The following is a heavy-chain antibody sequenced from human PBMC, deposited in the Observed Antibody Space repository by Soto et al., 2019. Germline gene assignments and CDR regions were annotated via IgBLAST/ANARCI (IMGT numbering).Heavy chain of an antibody. CDR1: GYTFTGYY. CDR2: INPNSGGT. D-gene: IGHD1-26*01. J-gene: IGHJ4*02. V-gene: IGHV1-2*02. CDR3: ARGVGRPPHRSEHY. Sequence: ASVKVSCKAAGYTFTGYYMHWVRQPPGQGLEWMGWINPNSGGTNYAQKFQGRVIMTRETSISTAYMELSRLRSDDTAVYYCARGVGRPPHRSEHYWGQSSLVTLSS.